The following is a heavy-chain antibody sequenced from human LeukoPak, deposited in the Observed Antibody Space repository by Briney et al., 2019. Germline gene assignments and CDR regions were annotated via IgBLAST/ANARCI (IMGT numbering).Heavy chain of an antibody. J-gene: IGHJ6*02. CDR2: IYTSGST. D-gene: IGHD6-13*01. CDR3: ARAPGPDSSSWELAYGMDV. V-gene: IGHV4-4*07. Sequence: SETLSLTCTVSGVSISSYYWSWIRQPAGKGLEWIGRIYTSGSTNYNPSLKSRVTMSVDTSKNQFSLKLSSVTAADTAVYYCARAPGPDSSSWELAYGMDVWGQGTTVTVSS. CDR1: GVSISSYY.